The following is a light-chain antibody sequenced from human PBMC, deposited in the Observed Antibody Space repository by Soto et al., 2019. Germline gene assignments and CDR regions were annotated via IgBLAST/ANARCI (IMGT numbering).Light chain of an antibody. CDR1: SSNIGTNY. J-gene: IGLJ3*02. CDR3: APWDDSLSGQV. Sequence: CPGSSSNIGTNYVYWYQQLPETAPKLLMYRSNQRPSGVPDRFSGSKSGTSASLAISGLRSADEADYYCAPWDDSLSGQVFGGGTQLTVL. V-gene: IGLV1-47*01. CDR2: RSN.